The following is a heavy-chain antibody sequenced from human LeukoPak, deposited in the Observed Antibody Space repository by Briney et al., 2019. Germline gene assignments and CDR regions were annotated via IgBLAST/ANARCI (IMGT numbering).Heavy chain of an antibody. Sequence: PGRSLRLSCAASGFTFSSYGMHWVRQAPGKGLEWVAVIWYDGSNKYYADSVKGRFTISRDNSKNTLYLQMNSLRAEDTAVYYCAKHPTPWEPEPIDYWGQGTLVTVSS. CDR2: IWYDGSNK. CDR3: AKHPTPWEPEPIDY. D-gene: IGHD1-26*01. V-gene: IGHV3-33*06. J-gene: IGHJ4*02. CDR1: GFTFSSYG.